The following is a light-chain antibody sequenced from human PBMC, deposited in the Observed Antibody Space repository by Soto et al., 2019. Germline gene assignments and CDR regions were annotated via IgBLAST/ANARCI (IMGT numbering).Light chain of an antibody. CDR1: QSIFNNY. J-gene: IGKJ2*01. Sequence: EIVLTQSPGTLSLSPRERATLSCRASQSIFNNYLAWYQQKPGQAPRLLVYGASFRATGIPDRFSGSGSGTDFTLTISRLEPEDFAVYYCQQYGDSPFTFGQGTRLEIK. V-gene: IGKV3-20*01. CDR3: QQYGDSPFT. CDR2: GAS.